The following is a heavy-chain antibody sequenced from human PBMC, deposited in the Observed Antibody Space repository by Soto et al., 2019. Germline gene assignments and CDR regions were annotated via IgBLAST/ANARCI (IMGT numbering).Heavy chain of an antibody. D-gene: IGHD1-26*01. J-gene: IGHJ4*02. V-gene: IGHV7-4-1*01. Sequence: QVQLVQSGSESMQPGASVKVSCKGSGYNFNSHSINWLRQAPGQGLEWMGWINPNTGNPTYAQGFTGRFVFSVDTSVSTVYLQIFSLKADDSAVYYWARDRASGSFDYWGQGTLVTVSS. CDR1: GYNFNSHS. CDR3: ARDRASGSFDY. CDR2: INPNTGNP.